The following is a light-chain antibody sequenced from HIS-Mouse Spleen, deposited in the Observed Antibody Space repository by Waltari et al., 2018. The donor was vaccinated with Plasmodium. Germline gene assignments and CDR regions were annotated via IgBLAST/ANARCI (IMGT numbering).Light chain of an antibody. J-gene: IGLJ3*02. V-gene: IGLV2-8*01. CDR2: EVS. CDR1: RRDVGGYNY. CDR3: SSYAGSNNWV. Sequence: SALTQPPSASGSPGQSVTISCPGTRRDVGGYNYVTWYQQHLGKAPKLMIYEVSKRPSGVPDRFSGSKSGNTASLTVSGLQAEDEADYYCSSYAGSNNWVFGGGTKLTVL.